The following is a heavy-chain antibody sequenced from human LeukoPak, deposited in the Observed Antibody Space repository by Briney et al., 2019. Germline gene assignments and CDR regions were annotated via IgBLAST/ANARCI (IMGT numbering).Heavy chain of an antibody. J-gene: IGHJ6*02. CDR1: GFTFSSYS. V-gene: IGHV3-23*01. D-gene: IGHD2-2*02. Sequence: GGSLRLSCAASGFTFSSYSMTWVRQAPGKGLEWVSVISGRGGVTNYADSVKGRFTISRDNSKNTLYLQMSSLRAEDTAVYFCAEGFVPPVIGYYYYYGMDVWGQGTTATVSS. CDR3: AEGFVPPVIGYYYYYGMDV. CDR2: ISGRGGVT.